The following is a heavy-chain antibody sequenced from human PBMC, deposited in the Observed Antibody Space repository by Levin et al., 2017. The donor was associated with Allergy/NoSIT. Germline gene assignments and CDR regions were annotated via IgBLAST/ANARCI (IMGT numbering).Heavy chain of an antibody. J-gene: IGHJ2*01. CDR2: TRNKANSYTT. Sequence: GESLKISCAASGFTFSDHYMDWVRQAPGKGLEWVGRTRNKANSYTTEYAASVKGRFTISRDDSKNSLYLQLNSLIAEDTAVYYCARVGGYTRGYLDLWGRGTLVTVSS. CDR1: GFTFSDHY. CDR3: ARVGGYTRGYLDL. V-gene: IGHV3-72*01. D-gene: IGHD5-12*01.